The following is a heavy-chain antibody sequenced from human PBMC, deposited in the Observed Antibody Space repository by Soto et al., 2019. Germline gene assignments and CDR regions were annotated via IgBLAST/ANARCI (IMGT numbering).Heavy chain of an antibody. CDR1: GGSISSGDYY. V-gene: IGHV4-30-4*01. D-gene: IGHD3-10*01. CDR3: ASSMVRGEGY. CDR2: IYYSGST. Sequence: SETLSLTCTVSGGSISSGDYYWSWIRQPPGKGLEWIGYIYYSGSTDYNPSLKSRVTISVDTSKNQFSLKLSSVTAADTAVYYCASSMVRGEGYWGQGTLVTVSS. J-gene: IGHJ4*02.